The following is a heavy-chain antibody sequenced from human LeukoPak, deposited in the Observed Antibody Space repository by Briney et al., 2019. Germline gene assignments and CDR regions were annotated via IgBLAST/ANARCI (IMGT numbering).Heavy chain of an antibody. D-gene: IGHD5-12*01. J-gene: IGHJ5*02. Sequence: ASVKVSCKASGYTFTSYDINWVRQATGQGLEWMGWMNPNSGNTGYARKFQGRVTMTRDTSISTAYMELSGLRSDDTAIYYCAGGWEPYDYWFDPWGQGTLVTVSS. CDR2: MNPNSGNT. V-gene: IGHV1-8*01. CDR1: GYTFTSYD. CDR3: AGGWEPYDYWFDP.